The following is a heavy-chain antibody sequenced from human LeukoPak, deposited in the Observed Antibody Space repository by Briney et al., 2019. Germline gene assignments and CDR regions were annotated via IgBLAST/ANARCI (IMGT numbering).Heavy chain of an antibody. V-gene: IGHV3-23*01. CDR3: AKNTTHSSPGFDP. D-gene: IGHD1-1*01. CDR1: GFTFSSYA. J-gene: IGHJ5*02. CDR2: ISGRGGST. Sequence: PGGSLRLSCAASGFTFSSYAMSWVRQAPGKGLEWVSGISGRGGSTYYAGSVKGRFTISRDSSKNTLYLQMNSLRAEDTAIYYCAKNTTHSSPGFDPWGQGTLVTVSS.